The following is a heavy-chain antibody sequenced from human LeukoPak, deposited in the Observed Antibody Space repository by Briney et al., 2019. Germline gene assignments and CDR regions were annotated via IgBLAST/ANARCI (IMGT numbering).Heavy chain of an antibody. CDR3: ARAIGYCSSNTCYLYFDY. Sequence: SETLSLTCNVSGGSISSYYWSWIRQPAGKGLELIGHIYSSGSTKYNPSLKSRVAMSVDTSKNQFSLKLSSVTAADTAVYYCARAIGYCSSNTCYLYFDYWGQGTLVTVSS. V-gene: IGHV4-4*07. CDR1: GGSISSYY. J-gene: IGHJ4*02. D-gene: IGHD2-2*01. CDR2: IYSSGST.